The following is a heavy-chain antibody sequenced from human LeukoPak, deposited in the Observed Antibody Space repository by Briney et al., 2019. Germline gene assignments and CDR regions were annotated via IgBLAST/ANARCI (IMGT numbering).Heavy chain of an antibody. Sequence: GGSLGLSCAASGFTFGDHIMNWVRQLPGKRLEWVAYVCGSGSTVYYADSVKGRFAVSRDNGKSSLYLQMNSLRVEDTALYYCVRQFASWGQGTLVTVSS. J-gene: IGHJ4*02. CDR2: VCGSGSTV. CDR1: GFTFGDHI. V-gene: IGHV3-48*01. CDR3: VRQFAS.